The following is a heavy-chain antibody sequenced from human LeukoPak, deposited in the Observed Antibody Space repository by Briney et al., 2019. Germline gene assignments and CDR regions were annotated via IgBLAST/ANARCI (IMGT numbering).Heavy chain of an antibody. CDR3: ARARSGYLTGSFDY. CDR1: GSTLTSYA. J-gene: IGHJ4*02. V-gene: IGHV1-3*01. CDR2: INAGNGDT. D-gene: IGHD5-12*01. Sequence: ASVKVSCKASGSTLTSYAIHWVRQAPGQRLEWMGWINAGNGDTKYSQKFQGRVTITRDTSASTAYMELSSLRSEDTAMYYCARARSGYLTGSFDYWGQGTLVTVSS.